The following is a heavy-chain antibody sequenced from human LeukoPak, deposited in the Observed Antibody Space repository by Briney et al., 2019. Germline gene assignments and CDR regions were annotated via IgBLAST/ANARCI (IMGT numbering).Heavy chain of an antibody. J-gene: IGHJ6*04. V-gene: IGHV4-34*01. D-gene: IGHD3-10*01. Sequence: SETLSLTCAVYGGSFSGYYWSWIRQPPGKGLEWIGEINHSGSTNYNPSLKSRVTISVDTSKNQFSLKLSPVTAADTAVYYCASFRGVRAYYYYYGMDVWGKGTTVTVSS. CDR2: INHSGST. CDR1: GGSFSGYY. CDR3: ASFRGVRAYYYYYGMDV.